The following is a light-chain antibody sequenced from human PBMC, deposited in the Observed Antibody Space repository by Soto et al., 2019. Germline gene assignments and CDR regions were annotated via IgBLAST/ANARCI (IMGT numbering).Light chain of an antibody. Sequence: EIVVTQSPSTLSFSPGERATLSCRASHSVSSYLAWYQQKPGQAPRLLIYDASNRATGIPARFSGSGSGTEFTLTISSLQSEDFAAYYCQQRSNWHITFGQGTRLEIK. J-gene: IGKJ5*01. CDR2: DAS. CDR1: HSVSSY. V-gene: IGKV3-11*01. CDR3: QQRSNWHIT.